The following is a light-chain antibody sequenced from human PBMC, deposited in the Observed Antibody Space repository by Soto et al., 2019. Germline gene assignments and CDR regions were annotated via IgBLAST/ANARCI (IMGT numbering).Light chain of an antibody. J-gene: IGLJ3*02. CDR3: EAWDSNTNWV. Sequence: QLVLTQSSSASASLGSSVKLTCTLSSGHSSYIIAWHQQQPGKAPRYLMKLEGSGSYNKGSGVPDRFSGSSSGADRHLTISNLQFEDEADYYCEAWDSNTNWVFGGGTKVTVL. CDR2: LEGSGSY. CDR1: SGHSSYI. V-gene: IGLV4-60*02.